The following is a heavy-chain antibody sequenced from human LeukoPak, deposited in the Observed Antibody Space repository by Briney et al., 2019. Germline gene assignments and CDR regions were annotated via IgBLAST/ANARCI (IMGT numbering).Heavy chain of an antibody. CDR1: GFTFSSYE. D-gene: IGHD3-22*01. CDR2: ISSSGTIM. J-gene: IGHJ6*02. Sequence: PGGSLRLSCAASGFTFSSYEMNWVRQAPGKGLEWVSYISSSGTIMYYADSVKGRFTISRDNAKNSLYLQMNSLRAEDTAVYYCARDLRSSGSQHNYYYGMDVWGQGTTVTVSS. CDR3: ARDLRSSGSQHNYYYGMDV. V-gene: IGHV3-48*03.